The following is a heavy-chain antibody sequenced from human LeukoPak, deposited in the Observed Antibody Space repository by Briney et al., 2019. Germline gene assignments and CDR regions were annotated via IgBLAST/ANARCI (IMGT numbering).Heavy chain of an antibody. J-gene: IGHJ4*02. D-gene: IGHD3-22*01. CDR2: ISGSGGST. Sequence: GGSLRLSCAASGFTFSSYAMSWVRQAPGKGLEWVSAISGSGGSTYFADSVKGRFTISRDNSKNTLYLQMNSLRAEDTAVYYCAKDTYYYDSSGYYLMGFDYWGQGTLVTVSS. CDR3: AKDTYYYDSSGYYLMGFDY. CDR1: GFTFSSYA. V-gene: IGHV3-23*01.